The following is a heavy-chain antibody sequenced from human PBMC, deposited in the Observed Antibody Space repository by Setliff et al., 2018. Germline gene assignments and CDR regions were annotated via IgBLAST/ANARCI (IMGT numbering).Heavy chain of an antibody. CDR2: ISAYNGNT. D-gene: IGHD3-10*01. J-gene: IGHJ6*02. V-gene: IGHV1-18*01. Sequence: GASVKVSCKASGYTFTSYGISWVQQAPGQGLEWMGWISAYNGNTNYAQKLQGRVTMTTDTSTSTAYMELRSLRSDDTAVYYCAKEGRLVRGVIIHYHYYGMDVWGQGTTVTVS. CDR3: AKEGRLVRGVIIHYHYYGMDV. CDR1: GYTFTSYG.